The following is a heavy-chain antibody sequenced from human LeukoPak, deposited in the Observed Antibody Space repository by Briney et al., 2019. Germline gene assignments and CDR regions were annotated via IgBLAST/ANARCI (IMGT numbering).Heavy chain of an antibody. Sequence: PSETLSLTCAVYGGSFSGYYWSWIRQPPGEGREWIGEINHSGSTNFNPSLKSRVPRSQDKSKNQSSSKLSPVTAADTAWYYFGRGNIEATASGFLDYWGQGTLVSVRS. J-gene: IGHJ4*02. CDR3: GRGNIEATASGFLDY. CDR1: GGSFSGYY. D-gene: IGHD5-12*01. CDR2: INHSGST. V-gene: IGHV4-34*01.